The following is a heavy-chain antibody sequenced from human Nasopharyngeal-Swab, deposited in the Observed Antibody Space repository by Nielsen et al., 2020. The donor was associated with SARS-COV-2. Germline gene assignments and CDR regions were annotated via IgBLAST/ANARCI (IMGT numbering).Heavy chain of an antibody. CDR1: GFNFSRYG. Sequence: GASLKISCAASGFNFSRYGVHWVRQAPGKGLDWVATLSSDARSEFYGDSVRGRFTISRDNSKNTLYVQMNSLRPEDTAVYYCASDYYDSGGSGHWGQGTLVTVSS. CDR3: ASDYYDSGGSGH. V-gene: IGHV3-30*04. J-gene: IGHJ4*02. CDR2: LSSDARSE. D-gene: IGHD3-22*01.